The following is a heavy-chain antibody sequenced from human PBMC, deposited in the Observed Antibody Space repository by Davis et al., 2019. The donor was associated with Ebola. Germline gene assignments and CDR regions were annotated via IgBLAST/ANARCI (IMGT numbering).Heavy chain of an antibody. CDR1: GYTFTSYD. J-gene: IGHJ4*02. D-gene: IGHD3-22*01. CDR3: ARAPTWSEINYYCLDY. CDR2: MNPNSGNT. Sequence: ASVKVSCKASGYTFTSYDINWVRQATGQGLEWMGWMNPNSGNTGYAQKFQGRVTMTRNTSISTADMELSSLRSEDTAAYYCARAPTWSEINYYCLDYWGQGTLVTVSS. V-gene: IGHV1-8*01.